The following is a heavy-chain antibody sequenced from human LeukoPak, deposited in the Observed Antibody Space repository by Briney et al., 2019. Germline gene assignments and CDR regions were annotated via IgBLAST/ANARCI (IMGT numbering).Heavy chain of an antibody. V-gene: IGHV3-48*04. CDR1: GFTFSSYS. Sequence: GRSLRLSCAASGFTFSSYSMNWVRQAPGKGLEWVSYISSSSSTIYYADSVKGRFTISRDNAKNSLYLQMNSLRAEDTAVYYCAALTTATYYYYYMDVWGKGTTVTVSS. CDR3: AALTTATYYYYYMDV. CDR2: ISSSSSTI. D-gene: IGHD4-11*01. J-gene: IGHJ6*03.